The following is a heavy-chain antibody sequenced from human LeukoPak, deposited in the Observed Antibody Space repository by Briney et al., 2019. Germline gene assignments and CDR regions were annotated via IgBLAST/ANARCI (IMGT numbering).Heavy chain of an antibody. CDR3: AKDRSSSWYALSN. J-gene: IGHJ4*02. CDR2: ISWNGGSV. CDR1: GFTFGDYA. Sequence: GGSLRLSCAVSGFTFGDYAMHWVRQAPGKGLEWVSGISWNGGSVGYADSVKGRFTISRDSAKNSLYLQMNSLRAEDTALYYCAKDRSSSWYALSNWGQGTLVTVSS. V-gene: IGHV3-9*01. D-gene: IGHD6-13*01.